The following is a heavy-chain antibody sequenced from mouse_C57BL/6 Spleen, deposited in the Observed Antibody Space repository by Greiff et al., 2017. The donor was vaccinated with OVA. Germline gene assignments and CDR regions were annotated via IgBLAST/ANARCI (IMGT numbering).Heavy chain of an antibody. D-gene: IGHD2-10*02. J-gene: IGHJ2*01. CDR1: GFTFSDFY. V-gene: IGHV7-1*01. CDR3: ARDAEGYGNYVDY. Sequence: EVQGVESGGGLVQSGRSLRLSCATSGFTFSDFYMEWVRQAPGKGLEWIAASRNKANDYTTEYSASVKGRFIVSRDTSQSILYLQMNALRAGDTAIYYCARDAEGYGNYVDYWGQGTTLTVSS. CDR2: SRNKANDYTT.